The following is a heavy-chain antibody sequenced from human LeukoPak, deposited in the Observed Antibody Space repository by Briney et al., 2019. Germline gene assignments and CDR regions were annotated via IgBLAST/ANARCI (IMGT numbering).Heavy chain of an antibody. CDR3: AKYYYGSGSPGY. CDR2: ISSSSSTI. CDR1: GFTFSSYS. D-gene: IGHD3-10*01. V-gene: IGHV3-48*01. J-gene: IGHJ4*02. Sequence: PGGSLRLSCAASGFTFSSYSMNWVRQAPGKGLEWVSYISSSSSTIYYADSVKGRFTISRDNAKNSLYLQMNSLRAEDTAVYCRAKYYYGSGSPGYWGQGTLVTVSS.